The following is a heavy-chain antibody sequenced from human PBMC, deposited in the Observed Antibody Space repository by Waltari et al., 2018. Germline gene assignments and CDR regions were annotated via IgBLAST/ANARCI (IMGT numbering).Heavy chain of an antibody. V-gene: IGHV3-53*01. J-gene: IGHJ4*02. Sequence: EVQLVESGGGLIQAGGSLRLSCAASGFTVSSTYMAWVRQAPGKGLESVAISYSHGTTSYADSVKGRFTISRDNSENTLFLQMSSVRVDDTAMYYCTTRVAISGVPGMPDYWGQGTLVTVSS. CDR2: SYSHGTT. CDR3: TTRVAISGVPGMPDY. CDR1: GFTVSSTY. D-gene: IGHD2-15*01.